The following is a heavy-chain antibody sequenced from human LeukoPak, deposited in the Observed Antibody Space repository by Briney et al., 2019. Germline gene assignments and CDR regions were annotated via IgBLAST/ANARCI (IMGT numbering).Heavy chain of an antibody. J-gene: IGHJ4*02. CDR1: KYTFTNYD. CDR3: ARHFYGSGTYYHFDY. CDR2: MSPNSGNT. D-gene: IGHD3-10*01. Sequence: ASVTVSCKASKYTFTNYDINWVRQATGRGLEWMGWMSPNSGNTNYAQKLQGRATLTTDTSTSTAYMELRSLRSDDTAVYYCARHFYGSGTYYHFDYWGQGTLVTVSS. V-gene: IGHV1-18*01.